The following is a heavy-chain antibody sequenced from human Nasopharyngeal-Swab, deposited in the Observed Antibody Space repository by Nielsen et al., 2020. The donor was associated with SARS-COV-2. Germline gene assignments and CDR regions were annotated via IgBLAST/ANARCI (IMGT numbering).Heavy chain of an antibody. CDR3: ARGPPRGYDILTGSYYYYYGMDV. CDR1: GGTFSSYA. Sequence: SVKVSCKASGGTFSSYAISWVRQAPGQGLEWMGGITPIFGTANYAQKFQGRVTITADESTSTAYMELSSLRSEDTAVYYCARGPPRGYDILTGSYYYYYGMDVWGQGTTVTVSS. V-gene: IGHV1-69*13. J-gene: IGHJ6*02. D-gene: IGHD3-9*01. CDR2: ITPIFGTA.